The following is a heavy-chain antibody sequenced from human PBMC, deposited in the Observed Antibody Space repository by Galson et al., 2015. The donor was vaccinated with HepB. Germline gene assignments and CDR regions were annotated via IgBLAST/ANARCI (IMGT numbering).Heavy chain of an antibody. V-gene: IGHV3-23*01. CDR2: ISGSGGST. Sequence: SLRLSCAASGFTFSSYALSWVRQAPGKGLEWVSAISGSGGSTYYADSVKGRFTISRDNSKNTLYLQMNSLRAEDTAVYYCAPSLQRRGYSGYGPFDYWGQGTLVTVSS. D-gene: IGHD5-12*01. CDR3: APSLQRRGYSGYGPFDY. J-gene: IGHJ4*02. CDR1: GFTFSSYA.